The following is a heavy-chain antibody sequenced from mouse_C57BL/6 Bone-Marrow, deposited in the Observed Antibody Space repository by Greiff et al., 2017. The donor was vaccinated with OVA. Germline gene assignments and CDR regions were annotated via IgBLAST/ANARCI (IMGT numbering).Heavy chain of an antibody. J-gene: IGHJ2*01. CDR3: ARRYYGSSYYFDY. Sequence: DVKLQESGGGLVQPGGSLKLSCAASGFTFSDYYMYWVRQTPEKRLEWVAYISNGGGSTYYPDTVKGRFTISRDNAKNTLYLQMSRLKSEDTAMYYCARRYYGSSYYFDYWGQGTTLTVSS. CDR2: ISNGGGST. V-gene: IGHV5-12*01. CDR1: GFTFSDYY. D-gene: IGHD1-1*01.